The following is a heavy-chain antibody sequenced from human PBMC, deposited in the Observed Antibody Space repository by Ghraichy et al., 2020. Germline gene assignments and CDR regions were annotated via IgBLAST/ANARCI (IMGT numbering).Heavy chain of an antibody. CDR3: ARVMYNSGSYFDY. V-gene: IGHV1-46*01. CDR2: VNPNSGST. J-gene: IGHJ4*02. CDR1: GYTFTSYH. D-gene: IGHD6-19*01. Sequence: ASVKVSCKASGYTFTSYHMHWVRQAPGQGLEWMGIVNPNSGSTSYAQKFQGRVTVTRDTSTSTVYMELSSLRSEDTAVYYCARVMYNSGSYFDYWGQGTLFTVSS.